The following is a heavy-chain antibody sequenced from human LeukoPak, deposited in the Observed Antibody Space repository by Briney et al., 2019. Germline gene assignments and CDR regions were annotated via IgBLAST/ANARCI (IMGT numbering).Heavy chain of an antibody. Sequence: PSETLSLTCAVYGGSFSGYYWSWIRQPPGKGLEWIGEINHSGSTNYNPSSKSRVTISVDTCKNQFSLKLSSVTAADTAVYYCAREVWSRHYGSGSYYNWYYYYYYMDVWGKGTTVTVSS. CDR3: AREVWSRHYGSGSYYNWYYYYYYMDV. V-gene: IGHV4-34*01. CDR1: GGSFSGYY. J-gene: IGHJ6*03. D-gene: IGHD3-10*01. CDR2: INHSGST.